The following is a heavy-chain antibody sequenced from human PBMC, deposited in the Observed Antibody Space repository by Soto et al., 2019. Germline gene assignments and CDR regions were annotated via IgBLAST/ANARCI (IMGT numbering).Heavy chain of an antibody. D-gene: IGHD3-3*01. Sequence: LRLSCAASGFTFSSYAMHWVRQAPGKGLEWVAVISYDGSNKYYADSVKGRFTISRDNSKNTLYLQMNSLRAEDTAVYYCAREPQEVTTYYDFWSGYPNWFDPWGQGTLVTVSS. CDR1: GFTFSSYA. CDR2: ISYDGSNK. J-gene: IGHJ5*02. CDR3: AREPQEVTTYYDFWSGYPNWFDP. V-gene: IGHV3-30-3*01.